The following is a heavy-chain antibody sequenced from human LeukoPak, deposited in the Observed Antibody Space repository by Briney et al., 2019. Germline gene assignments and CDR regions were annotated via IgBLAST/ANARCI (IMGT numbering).Heavy chain of an antibody. J-gene: IGHJ6*02. CDR2: INHNGNVN. CDR1: GISISNKY. D-gene: IGHD3-16*01. V-gene: IGHV3-7*03. Sequence: GGSLRLSCAASGISISNKYMNWARQAPGKGLEWVASINHNGNVNYYVDSVKGRFTISRDNAKNSLYLQMSNLRAEDTAVYFCARGGGLDVWGQGATVTVSS. CDR3: ARGGGLDV.